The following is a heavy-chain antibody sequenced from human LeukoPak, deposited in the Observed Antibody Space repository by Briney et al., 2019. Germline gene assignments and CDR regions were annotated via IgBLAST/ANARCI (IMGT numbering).Heavy chain of an antibody. Sequence: GGSLRLSCAASGFTFNTYPMTWVRQAPGMGLEWVSVITGSGGDTYYADSVKGRFTISRDNSKNTVYLQMNSLRAEDTAVYYCAKRIAAAGTGVGVGFDYWGQGTLVTVSS. CDR1: GFTFNTYP. CDR3: AKRIAAAGTGVGVGFDY. D-gene: IGHD6-13*01. J-gene: IGHJ4*02. V-gene: IGHV3-23*01. CDR2: ITGSGGDT.